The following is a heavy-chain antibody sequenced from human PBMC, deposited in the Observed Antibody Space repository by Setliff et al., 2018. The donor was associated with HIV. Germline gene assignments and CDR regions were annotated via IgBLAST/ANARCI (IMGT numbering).Heavy chain of an antibody. V-gene: IGHV4-39*01. CDR1: GGSIVSSSYY. CDR3: ARQGLTMNRGVPAPILYYFDY. CDR2: TYYRGTT. Sequence: SETLSLTCTVSGGSIVSSSYYWGWIRQPPGKGLEWIGTTYYRGTTYNNPSLKSRVTFSADTSKNQFSLNLNSVTATDTAVYYCARQGLTMNRGVPAPILYYFDYLGPGILVTVSS. D-gene: IGHD3-10*01. J-gene: IGHJ4*02.